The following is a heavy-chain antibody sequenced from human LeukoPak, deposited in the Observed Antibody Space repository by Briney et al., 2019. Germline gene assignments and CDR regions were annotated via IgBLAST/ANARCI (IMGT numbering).Heavy chain of an antibody. J-gene: IGHJ4*02. CDR1: GGSISSGDYY. V-gene: IGHV4-30-4*01. CDR3: ARGRDGYNYDY. Sequence: SETLSLTCTVSGGSISSGDYYWSWIRQPPGKGLEWIGYIYYSGSTYYNPSLKSRVTISVDTSKNQFSLKLSSVTAADTAVYYCARGRDGYNYDYWGQGTLVTVSS. D-gene: IGHD5-24*01. CDR2: IYYSGST.